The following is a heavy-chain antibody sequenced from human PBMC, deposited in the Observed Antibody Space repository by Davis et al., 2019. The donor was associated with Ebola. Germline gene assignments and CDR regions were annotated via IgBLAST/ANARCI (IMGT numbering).Heavy chain of an antibody. CDR3: ARAHYDMSGYYYRNLYFEY. J-gene: IGHJ4*02. Sequence: PGGSLRLSCAASGFTVSSNYMGWVRQTPGKGLEWVSVIYSGGSTYYADSVRGRFTISRDSSKNTLYLQMNSLRDEDTAVYYCARAHYDMSGYYYRNLYFEYWGQGTLVTVSS. V-gene: IGHV3-66*02. CDR2: IYSGGST. CDR1: GFTVSSNY. D-gene: IGHD3-22*01.